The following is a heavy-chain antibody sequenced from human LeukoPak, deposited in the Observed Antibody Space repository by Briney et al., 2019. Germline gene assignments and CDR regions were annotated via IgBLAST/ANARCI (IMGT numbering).Heavy chain of an antibody. V-gene: IGHV3-66*01. Sequence: GGSLRLSCAASGFTVSSNYMSWVRQAPGKGLEWVSVIYSGGSTYYADSVKGRFTISRDNSKNTLYLQMNSLRAEDTAVHYCARTGVTGSSGQIDYWGQGTLVTVSS. CDR1: GFTVSSNY. CDR2: IYSGGST. D-gene: IGHD6-19*01. J-gene: IGHJ4*02. CDR3: ARTGVTGSSGQIDY.